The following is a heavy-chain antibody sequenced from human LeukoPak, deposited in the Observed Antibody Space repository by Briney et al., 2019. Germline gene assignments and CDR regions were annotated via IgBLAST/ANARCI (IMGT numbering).Heavy chain of an antibody. CDR3: AKGRGYCSSTSCYTTKGYYYYYYGMDV. CDR2: ISGSGGST. V-gene: IGHV3-23*01. Sequence: GGSLRLSCAASEFTFSSYAMSWVRQAPGKGLEWVSAISGSGGSTYYADSVKGRFTISRDNSKNTLYLQMNSLRAEDTAVYYCAKGRGYCSSTSCYTTKGYYYYYYGMDVWGQGTTVTVSS. D-gene: IGHD2-2*02. J-gene: IGHJ6*02. CDR1: EFTFSSYA.